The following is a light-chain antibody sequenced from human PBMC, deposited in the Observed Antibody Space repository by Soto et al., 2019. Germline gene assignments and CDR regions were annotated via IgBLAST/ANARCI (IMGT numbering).Light chain of an antibody. J-gene: IGLJ1*01. V-gene: IGLV4-69*01. Sequence: QLVLTQSPSASASLGASVKLTCTLSSGHSSYAIAWHQLQPQKGPRYLMKVNSDGSHNKGDGIPDRFSGSSSGAERYLTISSLQSEDEADYSCQTWGTGTRWVFGTGTKLTVL. CDR1: SGHSSYA. CDR3: QTWGTGTRWV. CDR2: VNSDGSH.